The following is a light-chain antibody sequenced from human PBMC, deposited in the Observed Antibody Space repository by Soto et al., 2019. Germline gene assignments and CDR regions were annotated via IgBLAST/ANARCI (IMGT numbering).Light chain of an antibody. Sequence: EVVMTQSPATVSVSPGEGVTLSCRASQTISNDLAWYQQKPGQAPRLLIYGASTRATGVPARFSGGGSGTEFTLTISSLQSEDFAFDYCQQNNKWAPVTFGGGTKVDIK. CDR2: GAS. J-gene: IGKJ4*01. CDR3: QQNNKWAPVT. V-gene: IGKV3-15*01. CDR1: QTISND.